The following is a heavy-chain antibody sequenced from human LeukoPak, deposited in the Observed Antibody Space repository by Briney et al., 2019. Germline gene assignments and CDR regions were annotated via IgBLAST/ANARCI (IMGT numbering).Heavy chain of an antibody. D-gene: IGHD4-11*01. Sequence: GGSLRLSCAASGFTFSSYSMNWVRQAPGKGLEWVSSISSSSSYIYYADSVKGRFTISRNNAKNSLYLQMNSLRAEDTAVYYCARDPTVTTPYWGQGTLVTVSS. CDR3: ARDPTVTTPY. CDR2: ISSSSSYI. V-gene: IGHV3-21*01. CDR1: GFTFSSYS. J-gene: IGHJ4*02.